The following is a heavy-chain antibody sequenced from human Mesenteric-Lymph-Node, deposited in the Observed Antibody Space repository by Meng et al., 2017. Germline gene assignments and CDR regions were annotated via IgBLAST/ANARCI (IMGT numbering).Heavy chain of an antibody. Sequence: QVRLQESGPRLVEPTVTLSLACGGSGGSLENGDYFWDWFAQPPGQGLEWIGSVRYSGTAYYNPSLTSRVTISVDTSKNQFSLNLGSLTAADTAVYYCARHVYGDSYGFWGQGTLVTVSS. J-gene: IGHJ4*02. CDR2: VRYSGTA. V-gene: IGHV4-39*01. CDR3: ARHVYGDSYGF. CDR1: GGSLENGDYF. D-gene: IGHD4-17*01.